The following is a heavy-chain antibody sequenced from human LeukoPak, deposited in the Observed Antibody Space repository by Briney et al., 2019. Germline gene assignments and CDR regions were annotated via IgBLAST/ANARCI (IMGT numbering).Heavy chain of an antibody. CDR2: MSPNSGNT. CDR3: ARGSYYPPYYYYYMDV. D-gene: IGHD1-26*01. CDR1: GYTFTSYD. J-gene: IGHJ6*03. Sequence: ASVKVSCKASGYTFTSYDINWVRQATGQGLEWMGWMSPNSGNTNYAQKLQGRVTMTTDTSTSTAYMELRSLRSDDTAVYYCARGSYYPPYYYYYMDVWGKGTTVTVSS. V-gene: IGHV1-18*01.